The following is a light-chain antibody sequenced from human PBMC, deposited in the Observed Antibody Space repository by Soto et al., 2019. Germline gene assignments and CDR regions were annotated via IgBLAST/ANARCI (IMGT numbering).Light chain of an antibody. CDR2: DVS. V-gene: IGKV1-5*01. CDR3: QQHKDYVYT. J-gene: IGKJ2*01. Sequence: DIQMTQSPSTLSASVGDRVIITCRASQTVERWMAWYQQKPGKAPKLLISDVSTLERGVPSRFSGSGSATDFTLTISGLQPEDFATYYCQQHKDYVYTFGQGTKVESK. CDR1: QTVERW.